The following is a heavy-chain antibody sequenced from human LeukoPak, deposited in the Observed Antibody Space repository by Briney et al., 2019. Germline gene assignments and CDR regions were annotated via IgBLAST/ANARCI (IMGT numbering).Heavy chain of an antibody. CDR2: INSDGSEG. J-gene: IGHJ4*02. V-gene: IGHV3-7*03. CDR3: AKTDENILTGYYPYFDY. Sequence: GGSLRLSCAVSGFTFSGFWMSWSRQAPGKGLEWVASINSDGSEGYYADVVKGRFTISRDNAKNSLYLQINSLRAEDTAVYYCAKTDENILTGYYPYFDYWGQGTLVTVSS. CDR1: GFTFSGFW. D-gene: IGHD3-9*01.